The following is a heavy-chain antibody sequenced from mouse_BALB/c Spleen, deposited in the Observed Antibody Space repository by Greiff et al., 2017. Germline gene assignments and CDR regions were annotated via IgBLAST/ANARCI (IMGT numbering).Heavy chain of an antibody. J-gene: IGHJ4*01. CDR2: IWAGGST. CDR3: ARDEGSGYVDYYAMDY. V-gene: IGHV2-9*02. Sequence: VQLQQSGPGLVAPSQSLSITCTVSGFSLTSYGVHWVRQPPGKGLEWLGVIWAGGSTNYNSALMSRLSISKDNSKSQVFLKMNSLQTDDTAMYYCARDEGSGYVDYYAMDYWGQGTSVTVSS. D-gene: IGHD3-1*01. CDR1: GFSLTSYG.